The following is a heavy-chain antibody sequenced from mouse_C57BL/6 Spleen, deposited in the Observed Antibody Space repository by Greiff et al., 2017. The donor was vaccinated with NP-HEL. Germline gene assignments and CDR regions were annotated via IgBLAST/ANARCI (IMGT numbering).Heavy chain of an antibody. D-gene: IGHD2-3*01. Sequence: QVQLQQSGAELVKPGASVKISCKASGYAFSSYWMNWVKQRPGKGLEWIGQIYPGDGDTNYNGKFKGKNTLTADKSSSTAYMQLSSLTSEDSAVYFCARRFYDGYQAWFADWGQGTLVTVSA. CDR2: IYPGDGDT. J-gene: IGHJ3*01. CDR3: ARRFYDGYQAWFAD. V-gene: IGHV1-80*01. CDR1: GYAFSSYW.